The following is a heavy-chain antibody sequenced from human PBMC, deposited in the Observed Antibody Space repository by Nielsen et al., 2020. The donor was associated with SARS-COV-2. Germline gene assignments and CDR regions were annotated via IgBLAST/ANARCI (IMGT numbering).Heavy chain of an antibody. CDR3: AREGESYYGMDV. D-gene: IGHD1-26*01. CDR2: INSDGSST. V-gene: IGHV3-74*01. CDR1: GFTFSSYW. J-gene: IGHJ6*02. Sequence: GESLKISCAASGFTFSSYWMHWVRQAPGKGLVWVSRINSDGSSTSYADSVKGRFTISRDNAKNTLYLQMNSLRAEDTAVYYCAREGESYYGMDVWGQGTTVTVSS.